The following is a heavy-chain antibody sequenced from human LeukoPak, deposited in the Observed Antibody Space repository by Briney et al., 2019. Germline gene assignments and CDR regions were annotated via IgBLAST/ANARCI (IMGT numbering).Heavy chain of an antibody. D-gene: IGHD3-16*02. V-gene: IGHV3-48*01. CDR2: ISSSSSTI. J-gene: IGHJ4*02. CDR1: GFPFRDYG. CDR3: ARVLSRRYFDY. Sequence: GGSLRLSCAPSGFPFRDYGVGWVRQAPGKGLEWVSYISSSSSTIYYADSVKGRFTISRDNAKNSLYLQMNSLRAEDTAVYYCARVLSRRYFDYWGQGTMVPVSS.